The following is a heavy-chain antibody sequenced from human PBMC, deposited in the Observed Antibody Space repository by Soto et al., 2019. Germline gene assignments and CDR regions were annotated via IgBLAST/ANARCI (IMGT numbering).Heavy chain of an antibody. J-gene: IGHJ4*02. V-gene: IGHV4-30-2*01. CDR1: GGSISSGGYA. CDR3: ASQELITFARTRNCIVVSAKYQLRLGELSRAFYFDY. D-gene: IGHD3-16*02. Sequence: TLSLTCTVSGGSISSGGYAWSWMRQPPGKGLEWIGYIYHSGTTYYNPSLKSRVTISVDRSKNQFSLKLSSVTAADTAVYYCASQELITFARTRNCIVVSAKYQLRLGELSRAFYFDYWGQGTLVTVSS. CDR2: IYHSGTT.